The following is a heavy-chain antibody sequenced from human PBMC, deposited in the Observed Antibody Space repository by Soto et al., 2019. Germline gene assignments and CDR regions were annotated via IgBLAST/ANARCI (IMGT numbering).Heavy chain of an antibody. D-gene: IGHD3-3*02. J-gene: IGHJ6*02. Sequence: QVQLVESGGGVVQPGTSLRLSCAASGFSFSSYGMHWVRQAPGKGLEWVAVISEDGSRKHYADSVKGRLTISRDTSKNTLYLQMNSLRAEDTAVFYCVKDRRTEAFGMEVWGQGTTVTVSS. V-gene: IGHV3-30*18. CDR1: GFSFSSYG. CDR3: VKDRRTEAFGMEV. CDR2: ISEDGSRK.